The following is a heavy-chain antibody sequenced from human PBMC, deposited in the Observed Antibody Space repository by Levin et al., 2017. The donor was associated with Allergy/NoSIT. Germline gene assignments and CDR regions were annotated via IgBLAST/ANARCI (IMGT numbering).Heavy chain of an antibody. D-gene: IGHD3-22*01. CDR2: IATSGSI. Sequence: SQTLSLPCTVSGGSISTYSWSWVRQPAGKGLEFIGRIATSGSISYNSSLRSRVTMSLDTSKNQFSLKLSSVTAADTALYYCARDDKDYYYSRGYSSGRGAFDFWGQGTMVTVSS. CDR1: GGSISTYS. J-gene: IGHJ3*01. CDR3: ARDDKDYYYSRGYSSGRGAFDF. V-gene: IGHV4-4*07.